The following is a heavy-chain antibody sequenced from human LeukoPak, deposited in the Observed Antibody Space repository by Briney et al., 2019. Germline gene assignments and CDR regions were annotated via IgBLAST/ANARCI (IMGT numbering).Heavy chain of an antibody. CDR2: IYYSGST. CDR3: ARGRFLDAFDI. D-gene: IGHD3-3*01. CDR1: GGSISSYY. Sequence: PSETLSLTCTVSGGSISSYYWSWIRQPPGKGLEWIGYIYYSGSTKYKPSLKSRVTISVDTSKNQFSLKLSSVTAADTTVYYCARGRFLDAFDIWGQGTMVTVSS. V-gene: IGHV4-59*01. J-gene: IGHJ3*02.